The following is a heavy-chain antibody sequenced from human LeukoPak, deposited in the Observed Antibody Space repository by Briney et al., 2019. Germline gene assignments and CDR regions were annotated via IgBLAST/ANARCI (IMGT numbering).Heavy chain of an antibody. V-gene: IGHV4-34*01. CDR3: EREGDILGATIDS. J-gene: IGHJ4*02. CDR1: GGSFSGYY. Sequence: SETLSLTCAVYGGSFSGYYWSWIRQPPGKGLEWIGEINHSGSTNYNPSLKSRVTISVDTSKNQFSLKLRSLTAADTAFYYCEREGDILGATIDSWGQGTLVTVSS. D-gene: IGHD1-26*01. CDR2: INHSGST.